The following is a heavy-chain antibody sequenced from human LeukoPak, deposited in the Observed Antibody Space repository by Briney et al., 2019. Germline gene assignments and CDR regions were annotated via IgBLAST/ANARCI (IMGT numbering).Heavy chain of an antibody. Sequence: SETLSLTCTVSGGSISSYYWSWIRQPPGKGLEWIGEINHSGSTNYNPSLKSRVTISVDTPKNQFSLKLSSVTAADTAVYYCARGAGIADYWGQGTLVTVSS. J-gene: IGHJ4*02. V-gene: IGHV4-34*01. D-gene: IGHD6-13*01. CDR2: INHSGST. CDR3: ARGAGIADY. CDR1: GGSISSYY.